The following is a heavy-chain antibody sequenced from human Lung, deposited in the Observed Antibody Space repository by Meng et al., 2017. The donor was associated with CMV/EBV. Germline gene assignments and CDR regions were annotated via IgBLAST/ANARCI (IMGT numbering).Heavy chain of an antibody. CDR3: AKDLNTYSTSVDY. D-gene: IGHD6-6*01. Sequence: SXKISCAASGFTFDDYAMHWVRQAPGKGLEWVSGISWNSGSIGYADSVKGRFTISRDNAKNSLYLQMNSLRVEDTAFYYCAKDLNTYSTSVDYWGQGTLVTVSS. V-gene: IGHV3-9*01. CDR2: ISWNSGSI. CDR1: GFTFDDYA. J-gene: IGHJ4*02.